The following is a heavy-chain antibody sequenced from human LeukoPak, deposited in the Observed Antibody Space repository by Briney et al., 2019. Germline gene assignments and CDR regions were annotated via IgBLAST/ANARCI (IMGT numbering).Heavy chain of an antibody. Sequence: GSSVKVSCKASGGTFSSYAISWVRQAPGQGLEWMGGIIPIFGTANYAQNFQGRVTITADESTNTAYMELSSLRSEDTAVYYCARKHCSSTNCPNPLAFDIWGQGTMVTVSS. CDR2: IIPIFGTA. D-gene: IGHD2-2*01. CDR1: GGTFSSYA. V-gene: IGHV1-69*01. CDR3: ARKHCSSTNCPNPLAFDI. J-gene: IGHJ3*02.